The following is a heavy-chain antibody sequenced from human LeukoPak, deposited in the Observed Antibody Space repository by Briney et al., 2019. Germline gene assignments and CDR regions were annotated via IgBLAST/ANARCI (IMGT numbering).Heavy chain of an antibody. CDR2: IWYDGSNK. J-gene: IGHJ5*02. CDR1: GFTFSSYG. V-gene: IGHV3-33*01. Sequence: PGGSLRLSCAASGFTFSSYGMHWVRQAPGKGLEWVAVIWYDGSNKYYADSVKGRFTISRDNSKNTLYLQMNSLRAEDTAVYYCARDPHPYYYDSSGYYPDINWFDPWGQGTLVTVSS. D-gene: IGHD3-22*01. CDR3: ARDPHPYYYDSSGYYPDINWFDP.